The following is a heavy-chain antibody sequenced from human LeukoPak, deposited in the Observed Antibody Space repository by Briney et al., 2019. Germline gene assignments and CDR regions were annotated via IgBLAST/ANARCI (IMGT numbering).Heavy chain of an antibody. V-gene: IGHV3-23*01. D-gene: IGHD3-10*01. CDR1: GYTFSDYA. CDR3: AKVRGAGNAFDV. J-gene: IGHJ3*01. CDR2: ISGSGANT. Sequence: GGSLRLSCTASGYTFSDYAMSWVRQAPGKGLEWVSAISGSGANTYYADSVRGHFTISRDNSKNTLYLQMNSLRAEDTAVYYCAKVRGAGNAFDVWGQGTMVTVSS.